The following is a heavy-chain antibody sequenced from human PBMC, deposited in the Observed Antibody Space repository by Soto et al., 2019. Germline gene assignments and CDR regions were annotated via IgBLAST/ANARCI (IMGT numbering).Heavy chain of an antibody. CDR2: IIPIFGTA. J-gene: IGHJ6*02. D-gene: IGHD2-21*02. Sequence: QVQLVQSGAEVKKPGSSVKVSCKASGGTFSSYAISWVRQAPGQGLEWMGGIIPIFGTANYAQKFQGRVTITEDESTSTAYMELSSLRSEDTAVYYCARTPYCGGDCYSGTPYYYYGMDVWGQGTTVTVSS. CDR3: ARTPYCGGDCYSGTPYYYYGMDV. CDR1: GGTFSSYA. V-gene: IGHV1-69*01.